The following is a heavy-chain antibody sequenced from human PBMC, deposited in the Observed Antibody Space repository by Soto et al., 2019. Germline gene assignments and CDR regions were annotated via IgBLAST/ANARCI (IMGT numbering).Heavy chain of an antibody. D-gene: IGHD6-13*01. CDR1: GFTFSSYS. CDR2: ISSSSSTI. V-gene: IGHV3-48*01. J-gene: IGHJ6*02. CDR3: ANIRIAAAGYYYGMDV. Sequence: PGGSLRLSCAASGFTFSSYSMNWVRQAPGKGLEWVSYISSSSSTIYYADSVKGRFTISRDNAKNSLYLQMNSLRAEDTAVYYCANIRIAAAGYYYGMDVWGQGTTVTVSS.